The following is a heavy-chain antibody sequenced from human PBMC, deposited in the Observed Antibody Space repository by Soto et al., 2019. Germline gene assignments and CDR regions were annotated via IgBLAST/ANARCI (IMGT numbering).Heavy chain of an antibody. J-gene: IGHJ6*01. CDR1: GGTFRTSA. D-gene: IGHD3-3*02. V-gene: IGHV1-69*12. CDR2: IMPVFSTP. Sequence: QVHLVQSGAAVKKPGSSVKVSCKTSGGTFRTSAISWVRQAPGQGLEWMGGIMPVFSTPDYAQKFQGRVTITADESTGTAYMELSSLRSEDTAVYYCARDKDRQQLGGNYYYIMDVWGQGTTVTVSS. CDR3: ARDKDRQQLGGNYYYIMDV.